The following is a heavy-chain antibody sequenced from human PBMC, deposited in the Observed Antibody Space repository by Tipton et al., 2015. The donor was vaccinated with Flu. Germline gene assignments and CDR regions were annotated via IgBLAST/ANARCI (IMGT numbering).Heavy chain of an antibody. CDR1: GDSVNSFY. D-gene: IGHD3-10*01. Sequence: TLSLTCTVSGDSVNSFYWSWIRQPAGKGLEWIGRMYASGSTKYNPSLKSRVTMSVDTSKNQLSLKLTSVTAADTAVYYCARGSGSGTEMIFDFWGQGTLVTVSS. CDR2: MYASGST. V-gene: IGHV4-4*07. CDR3: ARGSGSGTEMIFDF. J-gene: IGHJ4*02.